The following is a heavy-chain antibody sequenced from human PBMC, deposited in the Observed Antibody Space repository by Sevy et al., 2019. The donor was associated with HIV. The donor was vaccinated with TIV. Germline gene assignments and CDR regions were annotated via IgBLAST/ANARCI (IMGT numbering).Heavy chain of an antibody. D-gene: IGHD3-22*01. CDR1: GIISSPYW. V-gene: IGHV3-74*01. J-gene: IGHJ5*02. CDR3: AKAGYYYDSSGYNWFDP. CDR2: INPDGSIT. Sequence: GGSLRLSCTASGIISSPYWMHWVRQAPGKGLVWVSRINPDGSITSYADAVKGRFTISRDNAKNTLYLQMNSLRAEDTAVYYCAKAGYYYDSSGYNWFDPWGQGTLVTVSS.